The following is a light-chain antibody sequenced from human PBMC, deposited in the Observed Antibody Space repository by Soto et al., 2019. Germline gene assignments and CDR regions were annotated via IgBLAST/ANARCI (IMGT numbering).Light chain of an antibody. CDR1: QSISSY. CDR3: QQSYSIPLYT. Sequence: DILMTQSPSSLSASVGDRVTITCRASQSISSYLNWYQQKPGKATKLLIYAASSLQSGVPSRFRGSGYGTDFTLIISSLQPEDFATYYCQQSYSIPLYTFGQGTK. J-gene: IGKJ2*01. CDR2: AAS. V-gene: IGKV1-39*01.